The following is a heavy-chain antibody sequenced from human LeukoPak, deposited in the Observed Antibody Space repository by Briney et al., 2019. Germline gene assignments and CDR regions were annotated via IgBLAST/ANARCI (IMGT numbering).Heavy chain of an antibody. CDR3: ARSDGGYFDY. Sequence: SETLSLTCTVSGGSISSYYWSWIRQPPGKRLEWIGYIYYSGSTNYNPSLKSRVTISVDTSKNQFSLKLSSVTAADTAVYYCARSDGGYFDYWGQGTLVTVSS. CDR2: IYYSGST. J-gene: IGHJ4*02. CDR1: GGSISSYY. V-gene: IGHV4-59*01.